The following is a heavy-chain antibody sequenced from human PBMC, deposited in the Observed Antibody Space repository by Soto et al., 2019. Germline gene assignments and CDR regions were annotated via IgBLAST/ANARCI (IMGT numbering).Heavy chain of an antibody. CDR2: IYKSATT. CDR3: ARGRYCLTGRCFPNWFDS. D-gene: IGHD2-15*01. V-gene: IGHV4-30-4*01. J-gene: IGHJ5*01. Sequence: SETLSLTCSVSGDSISTVDYFWAWIRQPPGQALEYIGYIYKSATTYYNPSFESRVAISLDTSKSQFSLNVTSVTAADTAVYFCARGRYCLTGRCFPNWFDSWGQGTLVTASS. CDR1: GDSISTVDYF.